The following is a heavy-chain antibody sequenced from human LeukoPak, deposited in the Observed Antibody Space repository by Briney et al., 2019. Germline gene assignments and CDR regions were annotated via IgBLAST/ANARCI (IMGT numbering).Heavy chain of an antibody. Sequence: SQTLSLTCTVSGGSISSGGYYWSWIRQHPGRGLEWIGYTYYSGSTYYNPSLKSRVTISVDTSKNQFSLKLSSVTAADTAVYYCARARRRRGGRFDYWGQGTLVTVSS. CDR3: ARARRRRGGRFDY. CDR1: GGSISSGGYY. J-gene: IGHJ4*02. CDR2: TYYSGST. D-gene: IGHD2-15*01. V-gene: IGHV4-31*03.